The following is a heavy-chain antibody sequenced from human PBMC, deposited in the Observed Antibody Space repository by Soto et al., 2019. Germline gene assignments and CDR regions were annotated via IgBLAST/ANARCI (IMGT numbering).Heavy chain of an antibody. D-gene: IGHD3-10*01. J-gene: IGHJ6*02. CDR2: ISSSGSTI. CDR1: GFTFSRYE. V-gene: IGHV3-48*03. Sequence: EVQLVESGGGLVQPGGSLRLSCAASGFTFSRYEMNWVRQAPGKGLEWVSYISSSGSTIYYADSVKGRFTISRDNAKNSLYLQMHSLRAEDTAVYYCARCQGGSQLLWFRELLLLHGIEVLGQGTTVPGSS. CDR3: ARCQGGSQLLWFRELLLLHGIEV.